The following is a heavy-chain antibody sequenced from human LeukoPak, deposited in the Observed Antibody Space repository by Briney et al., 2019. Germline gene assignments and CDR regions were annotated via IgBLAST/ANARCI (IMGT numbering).Heavy chain of an antibody. V-gene: IGHV4-39*01. CDR2: IYYSGST. CDR3: ARQVQYSSGSNIDY. CDR1: AGSISSSSYY. Sequence: SETLSLTCTVSAGSISSSSYYWGWIRQPPGKGLEWIGSIYYSGSTYYNPSLKSRVTISVDTSKNQFSLKLSSVTAADTAVYYCARQVQYSSGSNIDYWGQGTLVTVSS. J-gene: IGHJ4*02. D-gene: IGHD6-19*01.